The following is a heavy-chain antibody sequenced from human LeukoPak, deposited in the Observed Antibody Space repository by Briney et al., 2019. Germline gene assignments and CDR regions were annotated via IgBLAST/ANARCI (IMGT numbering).Heavy chain of an antibody. CDR2: ISGGGGST. CDR1: GFIVRSNH. Sequence: GGSLRLSCAAFGFIVRSNHINWVRQAPGKGLEWVPTISGGGGSTYFAGSVKGRFTISRDNSKNTLYLQMNSLRAEDTAVYYCAKSGLNRFDYWGQGTLVTVSS. CDR3: AKSGLNRFDY. V-gene: IGHV3-23*01. D-gene: IGHD2-15*01. J-gene: IGHJ4*02.